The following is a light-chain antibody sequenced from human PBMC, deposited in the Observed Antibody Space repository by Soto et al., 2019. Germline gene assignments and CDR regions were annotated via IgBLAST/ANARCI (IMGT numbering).Light chain of an antibody. CDR3: QQYGTSLMT. V-gene: IGKV1-17*01. CDR2: VAS. J-gene: IGKJ5*01. Sequence: IQMTQSPSSLSASVGDRVTITCRASQGIRNDLGWYQQKPGKAPNLLIYVASSLQSEVPSRFSGSGPGTDFTLTISRVEPEDFAVYYCQQYGTSLMTFGQGTRLEIK. CDR1: QGIRND.